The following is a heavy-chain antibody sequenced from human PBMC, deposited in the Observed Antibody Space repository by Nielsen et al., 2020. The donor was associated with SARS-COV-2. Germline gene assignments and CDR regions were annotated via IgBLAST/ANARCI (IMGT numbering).Heavy chain of an antibody. Sequence: GGSLRLSCTASGLTFNRLWMHWVRQAPGKGLLWVARINSDGSVAYYADSVKGRCTISRDNAKKTLYLQMNNLRAEDTAVYYCARDSSGWYALTTYYYYGMDVWGQGTTVTVSS. D-gene: IGHD6-19*01. CDR2: INSDGSVA. CDR3: ARDSSGWYALTTYYYYGMDV. V-gene: IGHV3-74*01. J-gene: IGHJ6*02. CDR1: GLTFNRLW.